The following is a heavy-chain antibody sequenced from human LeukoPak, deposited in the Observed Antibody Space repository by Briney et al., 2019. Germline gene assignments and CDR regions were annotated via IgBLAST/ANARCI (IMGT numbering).Heavy chain of an antibody. CDR2: IYTSGST. J-gene: IGHJ6*03. V-gene: IGHV4-4*09. CDR3: ARHYYYDSSGYYDYYYYYMDV. CDR1: GGSISSYY. D-gene: IGHD3-22*01. Sequence: SETLSLTCTVSGGSISSYYWSWIRQPPGKGLEWIGYIYTSGSTNYNPSLKSRVTISVDTSKNQFSLKLSSVTAADTAVYYCARHYYYDSSGYYDYYYYYMDVWGKGTTVTVSS.